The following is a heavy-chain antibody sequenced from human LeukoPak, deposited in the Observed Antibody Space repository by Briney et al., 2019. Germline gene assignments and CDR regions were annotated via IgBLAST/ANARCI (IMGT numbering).Heavy chain of an antibody. D-gene: IGHD3-10*01. J-gene: IGHJ5*02. CDR2: ISTSGST. CDR3: ARDDLVRGGNNWLDP. CDR1: GVSLSSYY. V-gene: IGHV4-4*07. Sequence: PSETLSLTCTVSGVSLSSYYWTWIRQPAGKGLEWIGRISTSGSTNCNPSLKSRVTMSVDTSKNQFSLKLSSVTAADTALYYCARDDLVRGGNNWLDPWGQGALVTVSS.